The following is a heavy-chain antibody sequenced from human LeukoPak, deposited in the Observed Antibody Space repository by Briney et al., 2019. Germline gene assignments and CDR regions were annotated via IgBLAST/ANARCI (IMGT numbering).Heavy chain of an antibody. J-gene: IGHJ4*02. CDR2: INPNSGGT. V-gene: IGHV1-2*02. CDR1: GYTFTGYY. D-gene: IGHD6-19*01. CDR3: ARVGTAVAGRGFDY. Sequence: ASVKVSCKASGYTFTGYYMHWVRQAPGQRLEWMGWINPNSGGTNYAQKFQGRVTMTRDTSISTAYMELSRLRSDDTAVYYCARVGTAVAGRGFDYWGQGTLVTVSS.